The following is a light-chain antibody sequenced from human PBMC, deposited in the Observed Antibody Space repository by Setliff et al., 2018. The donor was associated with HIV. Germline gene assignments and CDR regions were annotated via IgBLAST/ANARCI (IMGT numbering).Light chain of an antibody. Sequence: QSALTQPASVSGSPGQSITISCTGTSSDVGGYNYVSWYQQHPGKAPELVIYDVSNRPSGVSNRFSGSKSGNTASLTISGLQADDEADYYCSSYTSSSSYVFGAGT. V-gene: IGLV2-14*03. CDR1: SSDVGGYNY. CDR2: DVS. J-gene: IGLJ1*01. CDR3: SSYTSSSSYV.